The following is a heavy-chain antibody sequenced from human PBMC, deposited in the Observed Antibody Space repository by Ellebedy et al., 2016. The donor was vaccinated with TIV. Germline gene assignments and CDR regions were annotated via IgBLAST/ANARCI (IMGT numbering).Heavy chain of an antibody. Sequence: SETLSLTCTVSGGSISNYYWSWIRQPPGRGLECIGYIYYSGSTNYNPSLKSRVTISVDTSKNQFSLKLSSVTAADTAVYYCARHYTREVRGVITPIQHWGQGTLVTVSS. CDR3: ARHYTREVRGVITPIQH. D-gene: IGHD3-10*01. CDR2: IYYSGST. CDR1: GGSISNYY. V-gene: IGHV4-59*08. J-gene: IGHJ1*01.